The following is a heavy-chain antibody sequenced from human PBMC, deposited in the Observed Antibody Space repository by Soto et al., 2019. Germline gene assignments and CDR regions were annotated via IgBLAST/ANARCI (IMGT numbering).Heavy chain of an antibody. J-gene: IGHJ4*02. Sequence: GGSLRLSGAASGFTFDDYTIHWVRQAPGKGLEWVSLITWDGVSTFYADSVKGRFTISRDNSKNSLVLQMNSLRTEDTALYYCAKEKNRSFHCCGQGTLVTVSS. CDR2: ITWDGVST. CDR1: GFTFDDYT. CDR3: AKEKNRSFHC. V-gene: IGHV3-43*01. D-gene: IGHD6-19*01.